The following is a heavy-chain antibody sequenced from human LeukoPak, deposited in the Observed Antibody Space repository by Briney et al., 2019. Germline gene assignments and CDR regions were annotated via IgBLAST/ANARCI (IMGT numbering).Heavy chain of an antibody. CDR2: IYHSGST. V-gene: IGHV4-38-2*01. J-gene: IGHJ5*02. Sequence: SETLSLTCAVSGYSISSSYYWGWIRQPPGKGLEWIGSIYHSGSTYYNPSLKSRVTISVDTSKNQFSLKLSSVTAADTAVYYCARMRRKRIFGVVNDNWFDPWGQGTLVTVSS. CDR3: ARMRRKRIFGVVNDNWFDP. CDR1: GYSISSSYY. D-gene: IGHD3-3*01.